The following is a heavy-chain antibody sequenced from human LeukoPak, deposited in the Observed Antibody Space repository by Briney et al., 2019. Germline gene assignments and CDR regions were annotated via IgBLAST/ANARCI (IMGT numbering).Heavy chain of an antibody. CDR1: GFTFSSYA. V-gene: IGHV3-23*01. CDR3: ARPPYSHYVVPTL. Sequence: GGSLRLSCAASGFTFSSYAMSWVRQAPREVLEWVSTISANGGRTDYADSVKGRFTISRDNSKNTVSVQMNSLRAEDTAIYFCARPPYSHYVVPTLWGQGTLVTVSS. J-gene: IGHJ4*02. CDR2: ISANGGRT. D-gene: IGHD4-11*01.